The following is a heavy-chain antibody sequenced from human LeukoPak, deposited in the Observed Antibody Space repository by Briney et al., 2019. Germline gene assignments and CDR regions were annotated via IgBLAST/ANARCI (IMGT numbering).Heavy chain of an antibody. D-gene: IGHD3-10*01. CDR3: ASEPYGSGSFLGAFDI. V-gene: IGHV4-39*01. CDR2: IYYSGST. CDR1: DDSIRSSAYY. Sequence: SETLSLTCAVSDDSIRSSAYYWGWVRQPPGKGLEWIGSIYYSGSTYYNPSLKSRVTISIDTSKNQFSLKLSSVTAADTAVYYCASEPYGSGSFLGAFDIWGQGTMVTVSS. J-gene: IGHJ3*02.